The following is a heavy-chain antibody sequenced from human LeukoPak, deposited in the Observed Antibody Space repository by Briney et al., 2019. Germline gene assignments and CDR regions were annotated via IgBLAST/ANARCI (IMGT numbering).Heavy chain of an antibody. CDR2: IHYTGST. CDR1: GGSISSYY. V-gene: IGHV4-59*01. CDR3: ARSRGNLYFQH. D-gene: IGHD6-25*01. Sequence: SETLSLTCTVSGGSISSYYWNWIRQPPGKGLEWVGYIHYTGSTYYNPSLRSRVTISVDTSKNQFSLRLISVTAADTAMYYCARSRGNLYFQHWGQGTLVTVSS. J-gene: IGHJ1*01.